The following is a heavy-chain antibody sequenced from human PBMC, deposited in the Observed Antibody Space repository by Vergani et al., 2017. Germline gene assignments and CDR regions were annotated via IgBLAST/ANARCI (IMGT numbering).Heavy chain of an antibody. CDR2: IIPIFGTA. D-gene: IGHD3-22*01. J-gene: IGHJ6*03. Sequence: QVQLVQSGAEVKKPGSSVKVSCKASGGTFSSYAISWVRQAPGQGLEWMGGIIPIFGTANYAQKFQGRVTMTTDTSTSTAYMELRSLRSDDTAVYYCARAYDSSGYYYYYYYYMDVWGKGTTVTVSS. CDR1: GGTFSSYA. V-gene: IGHV1-69*06. CDR3: ARAYDSSGYYYYYYYYMDV.